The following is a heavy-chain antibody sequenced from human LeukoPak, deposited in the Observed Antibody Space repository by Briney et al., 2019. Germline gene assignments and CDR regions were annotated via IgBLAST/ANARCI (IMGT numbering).Heavy chain of an antibody. CDR1: GFTFDDHG. D-gene: IGHD6-13*01. V-gene: IGHV3-20*03. CDR3: ARGGRAAAGTTDFDY. CDR2: INWNGGST. J-gene: IGHJ4*02. Sequence: PGGSLRLSFAASGFTFDDHGMSWVRQAPGKGLEWVAGINWNGGSTGYADAVKGRVTISRDNAKNSLYLQMSSLRAEDTAMYYCARGGRAAAGTTDFDYWGQGTLVPVSS.